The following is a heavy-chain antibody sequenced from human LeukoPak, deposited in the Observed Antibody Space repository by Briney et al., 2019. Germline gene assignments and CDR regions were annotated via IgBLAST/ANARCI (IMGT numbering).Heavy chain of an antibody. CDR2: MEEYGSYI. J-gene: IGHJ4*02. Sequence: ETLSLTCTVSGVSISSSNSYWGWIRQPPGKGLEWVAIMEEYGSYIFYVDSVKGRFIISRDNARNSLYLQMNNLRAEDTAVYYCARPRGCGSARCNNFDSWGQGTLVTVSS. CDR3: ARPRGCGSARCNNFDS. D-gene: IGHD2-2*01. V-gene: IGHV3-7*01. CDR1: GVSISSSNSY.